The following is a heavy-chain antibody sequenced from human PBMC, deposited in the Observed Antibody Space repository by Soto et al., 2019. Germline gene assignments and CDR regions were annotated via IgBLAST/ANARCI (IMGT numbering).Heavy chain of an antibody. CDR3: ARVGDTAAAGTWFRSGFDP. D-gene: IGHD6-13*01. Sequence: QVQLQESGPGLVKPSETLSLTCTVSGGSISSYYWSWIRQPPGKGLEWIGYIYYSGSTNYNPSLKSRVTISVDTSKNQFSLKLSSVTAADTAVYYCARVGDTAAAGTWFRSGFDPWGQGTLVTVSS. CDR2: IYYSGST. J-gene: IGHJ5*02. CDR1: GGSISSYY. V-gene: IGHV4-59*01.